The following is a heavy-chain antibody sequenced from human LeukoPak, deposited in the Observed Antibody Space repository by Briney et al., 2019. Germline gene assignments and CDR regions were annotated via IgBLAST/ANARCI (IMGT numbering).Heavy chain of an antibody. CDR2: ISWDGGST. CDR3: AKDYTPGSSSWGFDY. V-gene: IGHV3-43D*03. Sequence: PGGSLRLSCAASGFTFDDYAMHWVRQAPGKGLEWVSLISWDGGSTYYADSVKGRFTISRDNSKNSLYLQMNSLRAEDTALYYCAKDYTPGSSSWGFDYWGQGTLVTVSS. D-gene: IGHD6-13*01. J-gene: IGHJ4*02. CDR1: GFTFDDYA.